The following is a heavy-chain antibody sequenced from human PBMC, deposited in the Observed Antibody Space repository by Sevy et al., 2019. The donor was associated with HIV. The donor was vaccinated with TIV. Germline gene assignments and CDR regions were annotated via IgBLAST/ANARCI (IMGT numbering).Heavy chain of an antibody. Sequence: TLSLTCTVSGGSISSGGYYWSWIRQHPEKGLEWIGNIYYSGSTYYNPSLKSRVTISVDTSKNQFSLKLNSVTAADTALYFCAREYYYDSSGARVRPSNWFDPWGQGTLVTVSS. CDR2: IYYSGST. V-gene: IGHV4-31*03. J-gene: IGHJ5*02. D-gene: IGHD3-22*01. CDR1: GGSISSGGYY. CDR3: AREYYYDSSGARVRPSNWFDP.